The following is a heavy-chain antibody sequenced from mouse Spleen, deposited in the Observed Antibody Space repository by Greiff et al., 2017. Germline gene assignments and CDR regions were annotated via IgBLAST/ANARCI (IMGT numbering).Heavy chain of an antibody. V-gene: IGHV5-17*01. Sequence: DVMLVESGGGLVKPGGSLKLSCAASGFTFSDYGMHWVRQAPEKGLEWVAYISSGSSTIYYADTVKGRFTISRDNAKNTLFLQMTSLRSEDTAMYYCARGYYGLYAMDYWGQGTSVTVSS. CDR2: ISSGSSTI. CDR3: ARGYYGLYAMDY. J-gene: IGHJ4*01. CDR1: GFTFSDYG. D-gene: IGHD1-2*01.